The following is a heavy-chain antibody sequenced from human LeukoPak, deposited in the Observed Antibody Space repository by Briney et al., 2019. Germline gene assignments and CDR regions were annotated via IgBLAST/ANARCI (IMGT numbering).Heavy chain of an antibody. V-gene: IGHV3-30*02. CDR2: IRYDGSNK. J-gene: IGHJ3*02. Sequence: PGGSLRLSCAASGFTFSSYGMHWVRQAPGKGPEWVAFIRYDGSNKYYADSVKGRFTISRDNSKNTLYLQMNSLRAEDTAVYYCAKGGWELLSDAFDIWGQGTMVTVSS. D-gene: IGHD1-26*01. CDR1: GFTFSSYG. CDR3: AKGGWELLSDAFDI.